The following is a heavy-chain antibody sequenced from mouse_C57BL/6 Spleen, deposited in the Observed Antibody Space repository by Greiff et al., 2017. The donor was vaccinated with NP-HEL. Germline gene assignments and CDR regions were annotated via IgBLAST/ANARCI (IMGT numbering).Heavy chain of an antibody. CDR3: ARSGYYGTHDY. CDR2: IYPGDGDT. J-gene: IGHJ2*01. Sequence: QVQLQQSGAELVKPGASVKISCKASGYAFSSYWMNWVKQRPGKGLEWIGQIYPGDGDTNYNGKFKGKATLTADKSSSTAYMQLSSLTSEDSAVYFCARSGYYGTHDYWGQGTTLTVSS. D-gene: IGHD1-1*01. CDR1: GYAFSSYW. V-gene: IGHV1-80*01.